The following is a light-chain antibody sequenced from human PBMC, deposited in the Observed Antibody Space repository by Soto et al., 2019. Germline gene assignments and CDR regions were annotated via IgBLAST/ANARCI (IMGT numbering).Light chain of an antibody. V-gene: IGKV1-39*01. CDR2: GAS. CDR1: LRISKY. J-gene: IGKJ4*01. CDR3: QKSHSTPLT. Sequence: DIQVIQSPSSLSASVGDRVTITCRASLRISKYLNWYQQKPGKAPKLLIYGASTLQSGVPSRFSGTGSGTDFTLIISSLQPEDSATYYCQKSHSTPLTFGGGTKLEI.